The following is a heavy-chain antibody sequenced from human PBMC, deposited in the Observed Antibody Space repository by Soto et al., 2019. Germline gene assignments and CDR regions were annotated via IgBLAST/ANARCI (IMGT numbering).Heavy chain of an antibody. D-gene: IGHD5-18*01. V-gene: IGHV3-30-3*01. Sequence: PGVSLRLSCAASGFTFSSYAMHWVRQAPGKGLEWVAVISYDGSNKYYADSVKGRFTISRDNSKNTLYLQMNSLRAEDTAVYYCARVRGYSYGNFFDYWGQGTLVTVSS. CDR3: ARVRGYSYGNFFDY. CDR1: GFTFSSYA. CDR2: ISYDGSNK. J-gene: IGHJ4*02.